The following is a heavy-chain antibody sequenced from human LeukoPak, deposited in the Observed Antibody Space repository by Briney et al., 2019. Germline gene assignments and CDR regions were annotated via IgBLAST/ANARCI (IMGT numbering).Heavy chain of an antibody. CDR2: IRDKFYSETT. J-gene: IGHJ4*02. CDR1: EITFSDTW. CDR3: TTVTVCTGSSCPGAFDH. D-gene: IGHD2-8*02. Sequence: PGGSLRLSCAASEITFSDTWMNWVRQAPGKGLEWVGRIRDKFYSETTDYAAPVKGRFIISRDGSKKTVYLQMNSLKADDTAVYFCTTVTVCTGSSCPGAFDHWGQGAVVTVSS. V-gene: IGHV3-15*01.